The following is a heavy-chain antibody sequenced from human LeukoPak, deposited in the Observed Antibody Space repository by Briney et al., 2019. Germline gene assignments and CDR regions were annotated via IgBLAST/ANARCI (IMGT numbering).Heavy chain of an antibody. V-gene: IGHV3-15*01. D-gene: IGHD5-18*01. CDR3: TASDTPGVDY. J-gene: IGHJ4*02. CDR2: IKSKKFGETT. Sequence: KTGGSLRLSCAASGFTFSNAWLSWVRQAPGKGLEWVGRIKSKKFGETTDYAAPVKGRFTISRDDSKNMLYLQMNSLKTEDTAVFYCTASDTPGVDYWGQGTLLTVSS. CDR1: GFTFSNAW.